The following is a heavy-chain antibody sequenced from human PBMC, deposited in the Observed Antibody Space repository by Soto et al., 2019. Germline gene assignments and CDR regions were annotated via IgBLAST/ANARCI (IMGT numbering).Heavy chain of an antibody. CDR2: INHSGST. Sequence: PSETLSLTRSVSGGSFSGYYWSWIRQPPGKGLEWIGEINHSGSTNYNPSLKSRVTISVDTSKNQFSLKLSSVTAADTAVYYCARGGLGYYYYMDVWGKGTTVT. J-gene: IGHJ6*03. V-gene: IGHV4-34*01. CDR3: ARGGLGYYYYMDV. D-gene: IGHD7-27*01. CDR1: GGSFSGYY.